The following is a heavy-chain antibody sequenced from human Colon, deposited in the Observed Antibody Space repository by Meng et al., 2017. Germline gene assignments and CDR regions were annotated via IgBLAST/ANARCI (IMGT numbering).Heavy chain of an antibody. V-gene: IGHV4-39*07. CDR2: IFYSGST. CDR1: GGSISSSNYY. J-gene: IGHJ4*02. Sequence: GSLRLSCTVSGGSISSSNYYWGWIRQPPGKGLEWIASIFYSGSTYYNPSLKSRVTISVDTSKNQFSLKLSSVTAADTAVYYCASGMGATAPDYWGQGTLVTVSS. CDR3: ASGMGATAPDY. D-gene: IGHD1-26*01.